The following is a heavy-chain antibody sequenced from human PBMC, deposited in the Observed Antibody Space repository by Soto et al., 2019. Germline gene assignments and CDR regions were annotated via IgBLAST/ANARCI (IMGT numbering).Heavy chain of an antibody. CDR2: IYYSGTT. J-gene: IGHJ4*02. V-gene: IGHV4-59*11. Sequence: QVQLQESGPGLVKPSETLSLTCTVSGGSISGHYWTWIRQSPGKGLEWIGNIYYSGTTNYNPSLQNRVTISIDTSKNQYSLKLTSVTAADAALYYCARDIRGYSRALDYWGQGTQVTVSS. CDR3: ARDIRGYSRALDY. D-gene: IGHD5-12*01. CDR1: GGSISGHY.